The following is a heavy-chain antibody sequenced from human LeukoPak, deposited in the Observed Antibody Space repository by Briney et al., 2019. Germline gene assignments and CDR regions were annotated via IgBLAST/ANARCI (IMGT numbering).Heavy chain of an antibody. D-gene: IGHD3-10*01. CDR1: GDSVTSGTFY. CDR2: IYYTGST. V-gene: IGHV4-39*01. CDR3: ARHSGSGSLSRPFDP. Sequence: SETLSLTCTVSGDSVTSGTFYWAWLRQPGGKGLEWIATIYYTGSTYYNPSLKSRVTISIYTSKNQFSLILRSVVAPDTALYYCARHSGSGSLSRPFDPWGQGTLVTVSS. J-gene: IGHJ5*02.